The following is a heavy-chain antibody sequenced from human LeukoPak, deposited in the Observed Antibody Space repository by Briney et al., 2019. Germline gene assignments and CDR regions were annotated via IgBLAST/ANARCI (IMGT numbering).Heavy chain of an antibody. CDR3: AKRRGGSYYDYFDY. V-gene: IGHV3-30*02. CDR2: IRHDGSNK. CDR1: GFTFSSYG. J-gene: IGHJ4*02. D-gene: IGHD1-26*01. Sequence: GGSLRLSCAASGFTFSSYGMHWVRQAPGKGLEWVAFIRHDGSNKYYADSVKGRFTISRDNSKNTLYLRMNSLRAEDTAVYYCAKRRGGSYYDYFDYWGQGTLVTVSS.